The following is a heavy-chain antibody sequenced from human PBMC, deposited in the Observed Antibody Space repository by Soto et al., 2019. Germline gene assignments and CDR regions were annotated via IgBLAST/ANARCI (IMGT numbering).Heavy chain of an antibody. CDR1: GYTFTSYY. J-gene: IGHJ3*02. CDR2: INPSGGST. CDR3: ARGYYYDSSGYLGGPRPDAFDI. D-gene: IGHD3-22*01. V-gene: IGHV1-46*01. Sequence: ASVKVSCKASGYTFTSYYMHWVRQAPGQGLEWMGIINPSGGSTSYAQKFQGRVTMTRDTSTSTVYMELSSLRSEDTAVYYCARGYYYDSSGYLGGPRPDAFDIWGQGTMVTVPS.